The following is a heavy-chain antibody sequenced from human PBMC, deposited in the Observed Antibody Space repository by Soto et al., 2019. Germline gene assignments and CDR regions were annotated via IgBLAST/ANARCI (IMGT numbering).Heavy chain of an antibody. J-gene: IGHJ3*02. V-gene: IGHV1-24*01. D-gene: IGHD6-13*01. CDR3: ATADPRIAAAGTYPAFDI. CDR1: GYTLTELS. CDR2: FDPEDGET. Sequence: QVQLVQSGAEVKKPGASVKVSCKVSGYTLTELSMHWVRQAPGKGLEWMGGFDPEDGETIYAQKLQGRVTMTEDTSTDTAYMELSSLRSEDTAVYYCATADPRIAAAGTYPAFDIWGQGTMVTVSS.